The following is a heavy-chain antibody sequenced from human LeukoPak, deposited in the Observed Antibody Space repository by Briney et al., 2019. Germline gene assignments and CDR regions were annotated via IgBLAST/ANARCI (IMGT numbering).Heavy chain of an antibody. CDR3: ARHYVVVTASSFDY. D-gene: IGHD2-21*02. CDR2: ISSNDEK. Sequence: MESGPTLVNPTETLTLTCTVSGFSLSNARMGVSWIRQPPGKALEWLAHISSNDEKSYSTSLKSRLTISKDTSKSQVVLTMTNMDPVDTATYYCARHYVVVTASSFDYWGQGTLVTVSS. CDR1: GFSLSNARMG. V-gene: IGHV2-26*01. J-gene: IGHJ4*02.